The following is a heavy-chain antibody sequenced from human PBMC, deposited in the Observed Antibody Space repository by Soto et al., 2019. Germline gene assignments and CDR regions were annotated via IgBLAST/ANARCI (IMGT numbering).Heavy chain of an antibody. CDR2: ISYDGSNK. CDR1: GFTFSSYA. J-gene: IGHJ6*02. D-gene: IGHD6-6*01. V-gene: IGHV3-30-3*01. Sequence: QVQLVESGGGVVQPGRSLRLSCAASGFTFSSYAMHWVRQAPGKGLEWVAVISYDGSNKYYADSVKGRFTISRDNSKNPLYLQMTSRREKDTAVYYCARASIAARPRMAVWGQGTTVTVSS. CDR3: ARASIAARPRMAV.